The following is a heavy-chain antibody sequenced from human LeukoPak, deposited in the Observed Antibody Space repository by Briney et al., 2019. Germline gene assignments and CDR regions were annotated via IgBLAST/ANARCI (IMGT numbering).Heavy chain of an antibody. CDR2: ISYDGSNK. D-gene: IGHD2-8*01. CDR3: AKEDSIMDYFDY. CDR1: GFTFSNYW. Sequence: GGSLRLSCAASGFTFSNYWMSWVRQAPGKGLEWVAVISYDGSNKYYADSVKGRFTISRDNSKNTLYLQMNSLRAEDTAVYYCAKEDSIMDYFDYWGQGTLVTVSS. V-gene: IGHV3-30*18. J-gene: IGHJ4*02.